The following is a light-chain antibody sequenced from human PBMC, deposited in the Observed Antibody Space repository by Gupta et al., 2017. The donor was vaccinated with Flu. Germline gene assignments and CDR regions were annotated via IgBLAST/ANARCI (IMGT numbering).Light chain of an antibody. J-gene: IGLJ2*01. CDR3: NSRDSTDNHQAV. CDR1: SLSNYY. V-gene: IGLV3-19*01. Sequence: TGRITSQGDSLSNYYPSWYQQKPGQAPVLVISAKNIRPSGIPDRFSGSSSGNTASLTITGDQTEAEDDYYCNSRDSTDNHQAVFGGGTKLTVL. CDR2: AKN.